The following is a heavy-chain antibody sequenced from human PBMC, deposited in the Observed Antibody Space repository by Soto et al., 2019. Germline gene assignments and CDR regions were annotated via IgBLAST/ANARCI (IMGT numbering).Heavy chain of an antibody. V-gene: IGHV3-23*01. CDR3: AKDTPVVMFLFDS. D-gene: IGHD2-15*01. Sequence: GGSLRLSCTASGFTFYTYAMTWVRQAPGKGLEWVSSISDTGVSTYYADSVKGRFTISRDNSKNTLYLQMNSLRTDDSAVYYCAKDTPVVMFLFDSWGRGTLVTVS. J-gene: IGHJ4*02. CDR2: ISDTGVST. CDR1: GFTFYTYA.